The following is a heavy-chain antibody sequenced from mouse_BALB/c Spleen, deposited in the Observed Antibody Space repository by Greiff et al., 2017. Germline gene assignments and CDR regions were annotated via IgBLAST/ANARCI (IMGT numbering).Heavy chain of an antibody. CDR3: ATATMVAGFAY. Sequence: VQLQESGPGLVQPSQSLSITCTVSGFSFTSYGVHWVRQSPGEGLEWLGVIWSGGSTDYNAAFITSLSISKDNSTSHVFFKMNSLQADDTAIYYCATATMVAGFAYWGQGTLVTVSA. J-gene: IGHJ3*01. V-gene: IGHV2-4-1*01. CDR1: GFSFTSYG. CDR2: IWSGGST. D-gene: IGHD2-2*01.